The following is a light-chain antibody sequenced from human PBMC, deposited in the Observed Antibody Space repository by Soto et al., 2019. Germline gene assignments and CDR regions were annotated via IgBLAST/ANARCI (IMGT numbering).Light chain of an antibody. Sequence: QSALTQPASVSGSPGQSITISCTGTSSDVGGYNFVSWYQQHPGKAPKLLIYDVSDRPSGVSNRFSGSKSGNTASLTISGLQAEDEADYYCSSYTISSTYVFGTGTKLTGL. V-gene: IGLV2-14*01. CDR2: DVS. CDR3: SSYTISSTYV. CDR1: SSDVGGYNF. J-gene: IGLJ1*01.